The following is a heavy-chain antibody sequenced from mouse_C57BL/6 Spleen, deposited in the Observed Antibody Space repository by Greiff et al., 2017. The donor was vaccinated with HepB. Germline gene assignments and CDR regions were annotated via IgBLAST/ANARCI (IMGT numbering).Heavy chain of an antibody. J-gene: IGHJ1*03. CDR2: IWSGGST. D-gene: IGHD1-1*01. CDR1: GFSLTSYG. CDR3: ARGGTTVVGGYFDV. Sequence: VQLQESGPGLVQPSQSLSITCTVSGFSLTSYGVHWVRQSPGKGLEWLGVIWSGGSTDYNAAFISRMSISKDNSNSQVFFKMNSLQADDTAIYYCARGGTTVVGGYFDVWGTGTTVTFSS. V-gene: IGHV2-2*01.